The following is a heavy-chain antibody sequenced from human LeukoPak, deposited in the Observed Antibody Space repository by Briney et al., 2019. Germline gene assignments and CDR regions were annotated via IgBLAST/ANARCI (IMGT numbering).Heavy chain of an antibody. CDR2: IKQGGREE. D-gene: IGHD3-10*01. Sequence: GGSLRLSCVASEFIFSDYWMSWVGQAPGRGLEGVANIKQGGREEKYVGSVKGRFAISRDDAKSTLYLKMDSLSGDDTAVYYCARDNGGWFDSWGRGTLVTVSS. CDR3: ARDNGGWFDS. J-gene: IGHJ5*01. CDR1: EFIFSDYW. V-gene: IGHV3-7*03.